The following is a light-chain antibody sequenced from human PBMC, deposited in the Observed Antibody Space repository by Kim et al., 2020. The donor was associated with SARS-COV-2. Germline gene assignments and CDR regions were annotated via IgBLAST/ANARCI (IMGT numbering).Light chain of an antibody. Sequence: GESPDLSCRTSQSVSPTFMAGYQQKPGQAPRLLIFGASSRATGIPDRFSGSGSGTDFTLAISRLEPEDFAMYYCQQYGSSPRTFGQGTKVDIK. V-gene: IGKV3-20*01. J-gene: IGKJ1*01. CDR3: QQYGSSPRT. CDR2: GAS. CDR1: QSVSPTF.